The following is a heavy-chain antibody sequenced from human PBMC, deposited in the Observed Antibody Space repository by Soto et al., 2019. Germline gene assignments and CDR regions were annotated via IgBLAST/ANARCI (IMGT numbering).Heavy chain of an antibody. CDR1: GFTFSSYS. CDR3: ARDLPRGYYYYYGMDV. J-gene: IGHJ6*02. V-gene: IGHV3-48*02. CDR2: ISSSSSTI. Sequence: GGSLRLSCAASGFTFSSYSMNWVRQAPGKGLEWVSYISSSSSTIYYADSVKGRFTISRDNAKNQLYLQMNSLRDEDTSVYYCARDLPRGYYYYYGMDVWGQGTTVTVSS.